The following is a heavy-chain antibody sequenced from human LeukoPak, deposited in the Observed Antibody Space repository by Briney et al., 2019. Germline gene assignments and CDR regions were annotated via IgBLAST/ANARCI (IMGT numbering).Heavy chain of an antibody. CDR2: ISSSSSYT. J-gene: IGHJ4*02. Sequence: PGGSLRLSCAASGFTFSDYYMSWIRQAPGKGLEGVSYISSSSSYTNYADSVKGRFTISRDNAKNSLYPQMNSLRAEDTAVYYCARLIIVATNFDYWGQGTLVTVSS. V-gene: IGHV3-11*06. CDR3: ARLIIVATNFDY. D-gene: IGHD3-16*01. CDR1: GFTFSDYY.